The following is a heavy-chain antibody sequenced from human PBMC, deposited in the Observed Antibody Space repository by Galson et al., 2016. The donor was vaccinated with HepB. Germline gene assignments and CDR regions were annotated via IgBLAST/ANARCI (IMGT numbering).Heavy chain of an antibody. CDR2: INAANGHT. CDR1: GYILITYA. CDR3: ARELTARVGGRMSRGDYYYYGMDV. D-gene: IGHD2-8*01. V-gene: IGHV1-3*01. J-gene: IGHJ6*02. Sequence: SVKVSCKASGYILITYAMHWVRQAPGQRLEWMGWINAANGHTKYSQKFQGRVTITTETSANTAYMALSSLRSEDTAVYYCARELTARVGGRMSRGDYYYYGMDVWGQGTTVTVSS.